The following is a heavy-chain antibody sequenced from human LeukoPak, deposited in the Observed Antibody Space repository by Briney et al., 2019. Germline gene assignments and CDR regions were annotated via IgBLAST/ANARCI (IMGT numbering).Heavy chain of an antibody. CDR1: GFTFDDYA. D-gene: IGHD5-18*01. CDR3: AKDRRGYSYGDFDY. J-gene: IGHJ4*02. Sequence: PGGSLRLSCAATGFTFDDYAMHLVRQAPGKGLEWVSGISWNSGSIGYADSVKGRFTISRDNAKNSLYLQMNSLRAEDTALYYCAKDRRGYSYGDFDYWGQGTLVTVSS. V-gene: IGHV3-9*01. CDR2: ISWNSGSI.